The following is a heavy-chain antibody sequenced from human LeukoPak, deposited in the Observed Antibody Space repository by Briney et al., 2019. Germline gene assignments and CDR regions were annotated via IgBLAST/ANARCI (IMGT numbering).Heavy chain of an antibody. Sequence: GGSLRLSCAASGFTFSDYYMSWMRQAPGQGLEWVSYISTSGSTIYHADSVKGRFTISRDNAKNSLYLQMNSLRAEDTAVYYCAREHCSTTSCYFDYWGQGSLVTVSS. D-gene: IGHD2-2*01. J-gene: IGHJ4*02. CDR1: GFTFSDYY. CDR3: AREHCSTTSCYFDY. V-gene: IGHV3-11*01. CDR2: ISTSGSTI.